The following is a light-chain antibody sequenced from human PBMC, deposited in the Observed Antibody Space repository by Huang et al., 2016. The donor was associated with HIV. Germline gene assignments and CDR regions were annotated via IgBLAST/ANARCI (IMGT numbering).Light chain of an antibody. CDR1: QTVLYGHNNKNA. CDR3: QQYFSHVRT. CDR2: WAS. V-gene: IGKV4-1*01. Sequence: DIVMTQSPDSLAVSLGERATINCKSSQTVLYGHNNKNALAWYQQKPGQPPKLLIYWASTRESGVPDRFSGSGSGTDFTLTISSLQAEDVAVYYCQQYFSHVRTFGQGSKVEIK. J-gene: IGKJ1*01.